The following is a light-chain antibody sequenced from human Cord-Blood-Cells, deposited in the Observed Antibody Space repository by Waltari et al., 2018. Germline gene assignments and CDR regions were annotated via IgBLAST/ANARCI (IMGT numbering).Light chain of an antibody. V-gene: IGLV2-14*01. CDR2: DVS. Sequence: QSALTQPASVSGSPGQSITISCTGTSSDVGGYNYVSWYQQHPGKAPQPMIYDVSNRPSGFSNGLSGSKSGNTPSLPISGLQAEDEADYYCSSYTSSSTWVFGGGTKLTVL. CDR1: SSDVGGYNY. J-gene: IGLJ3*02. CDR3: SSYTSSSTWV.